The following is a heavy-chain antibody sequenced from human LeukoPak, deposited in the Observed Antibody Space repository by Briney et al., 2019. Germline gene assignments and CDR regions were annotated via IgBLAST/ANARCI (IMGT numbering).Heavy chain of an antibody. CDR2: IGTNNGNI. CDR1: GYSFSDYG. CDR3: ARDLLPRGWLQSYYYGMDV. Sequence: ASVKVSCKTSGYSFSDYGISWVRQAPGQGLEWMGWIGTNNGNINYAQKLQGRVTMTTDTSTSTAYMELRSLRSDDTAVYYCARDLLPRGWLQSYYYGMDVWGQGTTVTVSS. J-gene: IGHJ6*02. V-gene: IGHV1-18*04. D-gene: IGHD5-24*01.